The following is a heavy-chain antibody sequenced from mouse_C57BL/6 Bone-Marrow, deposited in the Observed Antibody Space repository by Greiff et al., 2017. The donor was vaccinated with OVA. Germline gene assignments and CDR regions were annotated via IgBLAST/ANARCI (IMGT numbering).Heavy chain of an antibody. J-gene: IGHJ2*01. D-gene: IGHD1-1*01. CDR1: GYTFTSYW. V-gene: IGHV1-64*01. CDR2: IHPNSGST. Sequence: VQLQQPGAELVKPGASVKLSCKASGYTFTSYWMHWVKQRPGQGLEWIGMIHPNSGSTNYNEKFKSKATLTVDKSSSTAYMQLSSLTSEDSAVYYCARPIYYDGVTDYWGQGTTLTVSS. CDR3: ARPIYYDGVTDY.